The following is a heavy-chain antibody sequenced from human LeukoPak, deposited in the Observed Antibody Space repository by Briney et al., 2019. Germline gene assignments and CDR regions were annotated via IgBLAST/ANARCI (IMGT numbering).Heavy chain of an antibody. CDR1: GYTFTSYG. Sequence: ASVKVSCKASGYTFTSYGISWVRQAPGQGLEWMGWISAYNGNTNYAQKLQGRVTMTTDTSTSTAYMELRSLRSDDTAVYYRATAYDILTGYYPGDFDYWGQGTLVTVSS. CDR3: ATAYDILTGYYPGDFDY. CDR2: ISAYNGNT. V-gene: IGHV1-18*01. J-gene: IGHJ4*02. D-gene: IGHD3-9*01.